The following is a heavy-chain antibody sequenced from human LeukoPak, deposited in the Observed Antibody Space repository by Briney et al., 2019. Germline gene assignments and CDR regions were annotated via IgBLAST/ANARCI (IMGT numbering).Heavy chain of an antibody. J-gene: IGHJ4*02. CDR2: IWYDGSNK. Sequence: GRSLRLSCAASGFTFSSYGMHWVRQAPGKGLEWVALIWYDGSNKYYADSVKGRFTISRDNSKNTLYLQMNSLRAEDTAVYYCANARGSGYYYDLDYWGQGTLVTVSS. V-gene: IGHV3-33*06. CDR3: ANARGSGYYYDLDY. CDR1: GFTFSSYG. D-gene: IGHD3-22*01.